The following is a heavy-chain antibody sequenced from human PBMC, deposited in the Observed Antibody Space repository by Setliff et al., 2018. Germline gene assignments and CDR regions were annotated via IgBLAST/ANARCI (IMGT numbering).Heavy chain of an antibody. CDR2: INPNSGGT. CDR1: GYTFTGYY. V-gene: IGHV1-2*04. CDR3: ARGRDFWSGYLVY. D-gene: IGHD3-3*01. J-gene: IGHJ4*02. Sequence: ASVKVSCKASGYTFTGYYMHWVRQAPGQGLERMGWINPNSGGTNYAQKFQGWVTMTRDTSISTAYMELSRLRSDDTAVYYCARGRDFWSGYLVYWGQGTLVTSPQ.